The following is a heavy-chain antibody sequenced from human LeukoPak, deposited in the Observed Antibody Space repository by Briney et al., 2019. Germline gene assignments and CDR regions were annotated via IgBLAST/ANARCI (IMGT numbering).Heavy chain of an antibody. J-gene: IGHJ4*02. CDR1: GFTFSSYA. Sequence: PGGSLRLSCAASGFTFSSYAMSWVRQAPGKGLEWVSAISGSGGSTYYADSVKGRFTISRDNSKNTLYLQMNSLRAEDTAVYYCATSKPRHCSSTSCHFDYWGQGTLVTVSS. CDR3: ATSKPRHCSSTSCHFDY. V-gene: IGHV3-23*01. D-gene: IGHD2-2*01. CDR2: ISGSGGST.